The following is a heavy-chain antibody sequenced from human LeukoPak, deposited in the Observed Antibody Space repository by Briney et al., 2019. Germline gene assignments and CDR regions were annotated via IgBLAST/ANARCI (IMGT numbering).Heavy chain of an antibody. CDR2: IIQDGSEK. J-gene: IGHJ6*02. V-gene: IGHV3-7*05. CDR3: ARLGYPSGMDV. D-gene: IGHD2-15*01. Sequence: GGSLRLSCAASGFTFSSYWMGWVRQAPGKGVEWVANIIQDGSEKYYVDSVKGRFTISRDNAKNSLYLQMNSLRVEDTAVYYCARLGYPSGMDVWGQGTTVTVSS. CDR1: GFTFSSYW.